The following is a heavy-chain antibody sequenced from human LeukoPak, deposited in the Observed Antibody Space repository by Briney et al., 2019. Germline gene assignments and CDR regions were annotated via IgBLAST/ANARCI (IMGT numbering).Heavy chain of an antibody. CDR2: ISAYNGNT. Sequence: ASVKVSCKASGYTFTSYGISWVRQAPGQGLEWMGWISAYNGNTNYAQKLQGRVTMTTDTSTSTAYMELRSLRSDDTAVYYCARDRLINFWSGSEQYYFDYWDQGTLVTVSS. V-gene: IGHV1-18*01. J-gene: IGHJ4*02. CDR3: ARDRLINFWSGSEQYYFDY. D-gene: IGHD3-3*01. CDR1: GYTFTSYG.